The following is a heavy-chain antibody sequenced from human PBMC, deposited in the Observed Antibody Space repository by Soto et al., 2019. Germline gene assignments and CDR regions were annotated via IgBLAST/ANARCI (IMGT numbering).Heavy chain of an antibody. CDR3: EHGDLPAATPYYFDY. D-gene: IGHD2-2*01. Sequence: SGPTLVNPTQTLTLTCTFSGFSLSTSGVGVGWIRQPPGKALEWLALIYWNDDKRYSPSLKSRLTITKDTSKNQVVLTMTNMDPVDTATYYCEHGDLPAATPYYFDYWGQGTLVTVSS. CDR2: IYWNDDK. J-gene: IGHJ4*02. V-gene: IGHV2-5*01. CDR1: GFSLSTSGVG.